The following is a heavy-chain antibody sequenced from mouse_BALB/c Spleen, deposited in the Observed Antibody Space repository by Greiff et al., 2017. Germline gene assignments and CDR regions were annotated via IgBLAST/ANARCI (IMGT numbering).Heavy chain of an antibody. Sequence: QVQLQQSGAELVKPGASVKLSCKASGYTFTSYYMYWVKQRPGQGLEWIGEINPSNGGTNFNEKFKSKATLTVDKSSSTAYMQLSSLTSEDSAVYYFTRGSNYYAMDYWGQGTSVTVSS. V-gene: IGHV1S81*02. J-gene: IGHJ4*01. CDR3: TRGSNYYAMDY. CDR2: INPSNGGT. CDR1: GYTFTSYY.